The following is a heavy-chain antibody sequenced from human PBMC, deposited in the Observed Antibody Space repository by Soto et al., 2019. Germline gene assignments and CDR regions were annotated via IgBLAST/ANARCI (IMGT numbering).Heavy chain of an antibody. CDR2: VYYSGST. CDR3: VRDYLLTGFDT. CDR1: NASISTISSYY. V-gene: IGHV4-61*01. D-gene: IGHD3-9*01. J-gene: IGHJ5*02. Sequence: PSETLSLTCTVSNASISTISSYYWTWVRQPPGKGLEWIGYVYYSGSTNFNPSLKSRVGMSIDTSKNQFSLELKSVTAADTATYYCVRDYLLTGFDTWGQGTMVTVS.